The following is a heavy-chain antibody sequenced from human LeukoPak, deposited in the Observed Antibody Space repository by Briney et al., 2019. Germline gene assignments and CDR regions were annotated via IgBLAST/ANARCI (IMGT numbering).Heavy chain of an antibody. J-gene: IGHJ3*02. CDR2: IYYSGTT. Sequence: SETLSLTCTVSRGSISSYYWSWIRQPAGTGLEWIGYIYYSGTTNYNRSLKSRVTISVDTSKNQFSLKLSSVTAADTAVYYCARGGWSAFDIWGQGTMVTVSS. V-gene: IGHV4-59*01. CDR3: ARGGWSAFDI. D-gene: IGHD3-10*01. CDR1: RGSISSYY.